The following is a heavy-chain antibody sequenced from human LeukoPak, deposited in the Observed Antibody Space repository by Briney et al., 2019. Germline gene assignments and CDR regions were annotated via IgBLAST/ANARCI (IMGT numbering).Heavy chain of an antibody. CDR2: ISYDGSNK. D-gene: IGHD3-22*01. CDR3: AKGGSSGDFDY. J-gene: IGHJ4*02. Sequence: GGSLRLSCAASGFTFSSYGMHWVRQAPGRGLEWVAVISYDGSNKYYADSVKGRFTISRDNSKNTLYLQMNSLRAEDTAVYYCAKGGSSGDFDYWGQGTLVTVSS. V-gene: IGHV3-30*18. CDR1: GFTFSSYG.